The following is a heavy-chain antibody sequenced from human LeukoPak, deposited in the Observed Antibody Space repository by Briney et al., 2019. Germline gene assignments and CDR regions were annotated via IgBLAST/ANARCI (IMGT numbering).Heavy chain of an antibody. CDR1: GFTFSSYG. CDR3: AKDGSGSYRDY. CDR2: ISYDGSNK. V-gene: IGHV3-30*18. D-gene: IGHD1-26*01. Sequence: PGGSLRLSCAASGFTFSSYGMHWVRQAPGKGLEWVAVISYDGSNKYCADSVKGRFTISRDNSKNTLYLQMNSLRAEDTAVYYCAKDGSGSYRDYWGQGTLVTVSS. J-gene: IGHJ4*02.